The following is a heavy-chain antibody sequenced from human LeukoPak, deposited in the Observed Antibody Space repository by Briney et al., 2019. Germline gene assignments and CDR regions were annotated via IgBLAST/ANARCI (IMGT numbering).Heavy chain of an antibody. D-gene: IGHD5-18*01. CDR1: GFTFSSYG. V-gene: IGHV3-30*02. J-gene: IGHJ4*02. Sequence: GGSLRLSCAASGFTFSSYGMHWVRQAPGKGLEWVAFIRYDGSNKYYADSMKGRFTISRDNSKNTLYLQMNSLRAEDTAVYYCAKPRELWSDYWGQGTLVTVSS. CDR2: IRYDGSNK. CDR3: AKPRELWSDY.